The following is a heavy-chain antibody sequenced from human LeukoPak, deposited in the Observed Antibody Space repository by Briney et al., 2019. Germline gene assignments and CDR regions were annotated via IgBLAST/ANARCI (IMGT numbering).Heavy chain of an antibody. CDR2: ISSSSSYI. V-gene: IGHV3-21*01. D-gene: IGHD3-22*01. CDR3: ARSYYDSSGYYYSDFDY. J-gene: IGHJ4*02. Sequence: PGGSLRLSCAASGFTFSTFAMIWVRQPPGKGLEWVSSISSSSSYIYYADSVKGRFTISRDNAKNSLYLQMNSLRAEDTAVYYCARSYYDSSGYYYSDFDYWGQGTLVTVSS. CDR1: GFTFSTFA.